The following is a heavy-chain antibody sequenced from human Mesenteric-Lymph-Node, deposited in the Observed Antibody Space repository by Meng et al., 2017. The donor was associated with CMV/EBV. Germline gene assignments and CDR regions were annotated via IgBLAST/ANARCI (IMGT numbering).Heavy chain of an antibody. D-gene: IGHD4-17*01. V-gene: IGHV4-31*02. J-gene: IGHJ5*02. CDR2: IHYSGTT. CDR1: GGSLSSGGYC. CDR3: AREGFSTVTTSCFDP. Sequence: GGSLSSGGYCWSWIRQRPGKGLEWVGCIHYSGTTYYKPYLKGRVTISVDTSKNQFSLKLSSVTAADTAVYYCAREGFSTVTTSCFDPWGQGTLVTVSS.